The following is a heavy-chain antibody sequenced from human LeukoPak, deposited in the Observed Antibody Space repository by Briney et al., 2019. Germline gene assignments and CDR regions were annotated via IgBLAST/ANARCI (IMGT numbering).Heavy chain of an antibody. CDR3: ARLGRISMVRGVIIEGNWFDP. CDR1: GYSFTNYW. J-gene: IGHJ5*02. Sequence: GESLKISCKGSGYSFTNYWIAWVRQMPGKGLEWMGIIYPGDSDTRYSPSFQGQVTISADKSISTAYLQWSSLKASDTAMYYCARLGRISMVRGVIIEGNWFDPWGQGTLVTVSS. CDR2: IYPGDSDT. D-gene: IGHD3-10*01. V-gene: IGHV5-51*01.